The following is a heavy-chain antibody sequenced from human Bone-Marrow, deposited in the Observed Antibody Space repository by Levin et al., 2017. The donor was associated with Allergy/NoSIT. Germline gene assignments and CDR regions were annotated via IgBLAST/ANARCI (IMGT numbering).Heavy chain of an antibody. V-gene: IGHV3-48*03. D-gene: IGHD1-26*01. Sequence: GGSLRLSCAASGFTFSTYEMTWVRQAPGKGLEWVSYISSSGSTIYYADSVRGRFTISRDNAKNSLFLQMNSLRAEDTAVYYCARYLVGATLDYWGQGTLVTVSS. CDR1: GFTFSTYE. CDR3: ARYLVGATLDY. CDR2: ISSSGSTI. J-gene: IGHJ4*02.